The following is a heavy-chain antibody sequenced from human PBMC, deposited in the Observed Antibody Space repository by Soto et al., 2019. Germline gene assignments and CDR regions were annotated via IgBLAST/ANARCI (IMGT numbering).Heavy chain of an antibody. CDR2: IYYSGST. CDR3: ARGKIAALINWFAP. V-gene: IGHV4-59*01. D-gene: IGHD6-6*01. Sequence: PSETLSLTCTVSGGSISGYYWSWIRQPPGKGLEWIGYIYYSGSTNYNPSLKSRVTISVDTSKNQFSLKLSSVTAADTAVYYCARGKIAALINWFAPWGQGTLVTVSS. CDR1: GGSISGYY. J-gene: IGHJ5*02.